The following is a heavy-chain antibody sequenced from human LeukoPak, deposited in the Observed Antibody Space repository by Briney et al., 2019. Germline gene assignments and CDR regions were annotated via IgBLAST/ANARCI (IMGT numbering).Heavy chain of an antibody. Sequence: GGSLRLSCAASGFTFSNSWINWVRQALGKGLEWVANIKPDGSQTFYLDSVKGRFTVSRDNAKHSAYLQMNSLRAEDTAVYYCFGSGSYSKWDQGTRVTVSS. D-gene: IGHD3-10*01. J-gene: IGHJ4*02. V-gene: IGHV3-7*01. CDR1: GFTFSNSW. CDR3: FGSGSYSK. CDR2: IKPDGSQT.